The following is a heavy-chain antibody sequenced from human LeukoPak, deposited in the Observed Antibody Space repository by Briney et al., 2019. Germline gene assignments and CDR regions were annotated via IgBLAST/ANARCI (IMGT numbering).Heavy chain of an antibody. V-gene: IGHV4-39*01. Sequence: SETRSLTSTVYGDSISSGTFYWGWVRHPPGKGLEWIGSIHYSGNTYYNPSLKSPVTISVDTSKNQFSLNLSSVTAADTAVYCAGRVGATIRTGMEIWGQGILVTVSS. CDR1: GDSISSGTFY. D-gene: IGHD1-26*01. CDR3: GRVGATIRTGMEI. J-gene: IGHJ1*01. CDR2: IHYSGNT.